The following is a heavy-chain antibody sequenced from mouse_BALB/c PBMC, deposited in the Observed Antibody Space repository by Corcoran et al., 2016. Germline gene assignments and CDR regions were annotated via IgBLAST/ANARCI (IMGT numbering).Heavy chain of an antibody. CDR3: ASGLGGYYAIDY. Sequence: EVQLQQSGHELVKPGASEKMSCKASGYTFTSYVRHWVKQKPGQGLEWIGYINPYNDGTKDNVKFKGKATLTSDKSSSTAYMELSSLTSEDSAGYYGASGLGGYYAIDYWGQGTSVTVSS. J-gene: IGHJ4*01. V-gene: IGHV1S136*01. D-gene: IGHD2-2*01. CDR2: INPYNDGT. CDR1: GYTFTSYV.